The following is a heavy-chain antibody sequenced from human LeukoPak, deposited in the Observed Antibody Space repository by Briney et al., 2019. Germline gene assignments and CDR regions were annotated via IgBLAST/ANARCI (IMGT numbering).Heavy chain of an antibody. CDR1: GFTFSNYG. CDR2: ISYDGSNK. V-gene: IGHV3-30*18. Sequence: GGSLRLSCAASGFTFSNYGMHWVRQAPGKGLEWVAVISYDGSNKYYADSVKGRFTISRDNSKNSLYLQMNSLRAEDTAVYYCAKDGVRIAAAGTPTQFDYWGQGTLVTVSS. D-gene: IGHD6-13*01. J-gene: IGHJ4*02. CDR3: AKDGVRIAAAGTPTQFDY.